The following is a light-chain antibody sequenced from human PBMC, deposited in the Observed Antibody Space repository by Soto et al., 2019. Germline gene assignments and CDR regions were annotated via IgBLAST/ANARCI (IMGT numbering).Light chain of an antibody. CDR2: AAS. J-gene: IGKJ1*01. CDR1: QSVSSN. CDR3: QQRRDWPT. Sequence: EIVMTQSPATLSVSPGEGVTLSCRASQSVSSNLAWYQQKPGQGPRLLIYAASTRATGIPARFSGGGSGTDFTLTISSLETEDFAVYYCQQRRDWPTFGQGTKVDIK. V-gene: IGKV3-11*01.